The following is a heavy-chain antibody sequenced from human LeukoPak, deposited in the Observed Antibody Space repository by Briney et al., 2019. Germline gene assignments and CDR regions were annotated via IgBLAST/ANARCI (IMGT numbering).Heavy chain of an antibody. Sequence: GEPLKISCKGSGYSFTSYWIGWVRQMPGKGLEWMGIIYPGDSDTRYSPSFQGQVTISADKSISTAYLQWSSLKASDTAMYYCATAPDYGGNFYYFDYWGQGTLVTVSS. V-gene: IGHV5-51*01. J-gene: IGHJ4*02. CDR3: ATAPDYGGNFYYFDY. D-gene: IGHD4-23*01. CDR2: IYPGDSDT. CDR1: GYSFTSYW.